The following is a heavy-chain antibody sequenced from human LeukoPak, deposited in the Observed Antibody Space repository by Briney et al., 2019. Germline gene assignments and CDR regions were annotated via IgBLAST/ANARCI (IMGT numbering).Heavy chain of an antibody. Sequence: SETLSLTCTVSGVSISSYYWSWIRQPPGEGLEWIGYIYYSGSTNYNPSLKSRVTISVDTSKNQFSLKLSSVTAADTAVYYCAREIVGASTFDYWGQGTLVTVSS. V-gene: IGHV4-59*01. D-gene: IGHD1-26*01. CDR1: GVSISSYY. J-gene: IGHJ4*02. CDR3: AREIVGASTFDY. CDR2: IYYSGST.